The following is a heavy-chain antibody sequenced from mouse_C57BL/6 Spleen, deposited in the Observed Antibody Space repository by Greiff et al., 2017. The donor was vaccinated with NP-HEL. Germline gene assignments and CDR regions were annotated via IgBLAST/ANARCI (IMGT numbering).Heavy chain of an antibody. CDR1: GYAFSSYW. V-gene: IGHV1-80*01. CDR3: VRGRGAMDY. CDR2: IYPGDGDT. Sequence: VQLQQSGAELMKPGASVKISCKASGYAFSSYWMNSVKQRPGKGLEWIGQIYPGDGDTNYNGKFKGKATLTADKSSSTAYMQLSSLTSEDSAVYFCVRGRGAMDYWGQGTSVTVSS. J-gene: IGHJ4*01.